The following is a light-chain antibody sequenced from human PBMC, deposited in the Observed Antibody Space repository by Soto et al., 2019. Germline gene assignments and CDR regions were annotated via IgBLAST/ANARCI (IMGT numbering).Light chain of an antibody. CDR1: SSNIGSNT. J-gene: IGLJ2*01. Sequence: QSVLTQPPSASGTPGQRATISCSGSSSNIGSNTVNWYQQLPGTAPKLLIYSNNQRPSGVPDRFSGSKSGTSASLAISGLQSEDEADYYCAAWDDSLNVVFGGGTKLTVL. CDR3: AAWDDSLNVV. V-gene: IGLV1-44*01. CDR2: SNN.